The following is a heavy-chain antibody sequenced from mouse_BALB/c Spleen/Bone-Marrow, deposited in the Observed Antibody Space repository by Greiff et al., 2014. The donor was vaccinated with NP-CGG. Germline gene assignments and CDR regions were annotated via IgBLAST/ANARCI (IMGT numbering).Heavy chain of an antibody. CDR2: ISSGGST. D-gene: IGHD2-2*01. V-gene: IGHV5-6-5*01. CDR1: GFTFSSYA. J-gene: IGHJ3*01. Sequence: EVQLVESGGGLVKPGGSLKLSCAASGFTFSSYAMSWVRQTPEKRLAWVASISSGGSTYYPDSVKGRFTISRDNARNILYLQMSSLRSEDTAMYYCAREMVTGFAYWGQGTLVTVSA. CDR3: AREMVTGFAY.